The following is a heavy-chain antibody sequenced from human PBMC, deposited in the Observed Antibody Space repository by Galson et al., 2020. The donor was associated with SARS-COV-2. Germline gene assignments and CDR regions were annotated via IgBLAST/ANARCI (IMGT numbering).Heavy chain of an antibody. J-gene: IGHJ4*02. CDR2: ISGSGGST. V-gene: IGHV3-23*01. Sequence: GESLKISCAASGFTFSSYTMSWVRQAPGKGLEWVSAISGSGGSTYYADSVKGRFTISRDNSKNTLYLQMNSLRAEDTAVYYCAKDRLYCSSTSCSDFDYWGQGTLVTVSS. CDR3: AKDRLYCSSTSCSDFDY. D-gene: IGHD2-2*01. CDR1: GFTFSSYT.